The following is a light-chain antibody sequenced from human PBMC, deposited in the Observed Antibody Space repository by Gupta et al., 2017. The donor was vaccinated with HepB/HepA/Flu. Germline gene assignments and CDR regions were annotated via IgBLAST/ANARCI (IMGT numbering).Light chain of an antibody. CDR1: QSISSY. CDR2: AAS. CDR3: QQSDSTLLT. Sequence: DIQMTQSQSSLSASVGDRVTITCRASQSISSYLNWYQQKPGKAPKLLIYAASSLQSGVPSRFSGSGSGTDFTLTISSLQPEDFATYYCQQSDSTLLTFGGGTKVEIK. V-gene: IGKV1-39*01. J-gene: IGKJ4*01.